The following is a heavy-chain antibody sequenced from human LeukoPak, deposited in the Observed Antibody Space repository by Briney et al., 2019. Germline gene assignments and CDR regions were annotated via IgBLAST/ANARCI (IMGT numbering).Heavy chain of an antibody. V-gene: IGHV3-23*01. Sequence: GGSLRLSCAASGFTFSTYAMNWVRQAPGKGLEWVSTISGSGSSTYYGDSVKGRFTISRDNSKNTLYLPMNSLRAEDTAVYYCAKGFYSSGEENWFDPWGQGALVTVSS. CDR1: GFTFSTYA. CDR3: AKGFYSSGEENWFDP. CDR2: ISGSGSST. J-gene: IGHJ5*02. D-gene: IGHD6-19*01.